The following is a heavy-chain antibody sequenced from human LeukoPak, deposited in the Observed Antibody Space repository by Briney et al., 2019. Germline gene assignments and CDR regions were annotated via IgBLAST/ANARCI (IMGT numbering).Heavy chain of an antibody. CDR3: ARELLAPGAFDI. J-gene: IGHJ3*02. V-gene: IGHV1-2*06. D-gene: IGHD3-10*01. CDR1: GGTFSSYA. Sequence: GASVNVSCKASGGTFSSYAISWVRQAPGQGLEWMGRINPNSGGTNYAQKFQGRVTMTRDTSISTAYMELSRLRSDDTAVYYCARELLAPGAFDIWDQGTMVTVSS. CDR2: INPNSGGT.